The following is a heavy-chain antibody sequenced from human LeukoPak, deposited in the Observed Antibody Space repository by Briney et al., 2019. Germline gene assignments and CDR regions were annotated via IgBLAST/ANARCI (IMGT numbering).Heavy chain of an antibody. CDR2: ISGSGGST. V-gene: IGHV3-23*01. J-gene: IGHJ4*02. D-gene: IGHD2-21*02. Sequence: GGSLRLSCAASGFTFSSYAMSWVRQAPGKGLEWVSAISGSGGSTYYADSVKGRFTISRDNSKNTLHLQMNSLRAEDTAVYYCAKGAAGPDCGGDCYYFDYWGQGTLVTVSS. CDR3: AKGAAGPDCGGDCYYFDY. CDR1: GFTFSSYA.